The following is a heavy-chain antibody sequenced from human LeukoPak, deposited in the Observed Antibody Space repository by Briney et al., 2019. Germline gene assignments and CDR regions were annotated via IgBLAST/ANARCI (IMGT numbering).Heavy chain of an antibody. V-gene: IGHV3-23*01. CDR1: GFTFSSYA. Sequence: GGSLRLSCAASGFTFSSYAMSWVRQAPGKGLEWVSAISGSGGSTYYADSVKGRFTISRDNSKNTLYLQMNSLRAEDTAVYYCAKDRDIVLMVYAWGNYWGQGTLVTVSS. CDR3: AKDRDIVLMVYAWGNY. CDR2: ISGSGGST. J-gene: IGHJ4*02. D-gene: IGHD2-8*01.